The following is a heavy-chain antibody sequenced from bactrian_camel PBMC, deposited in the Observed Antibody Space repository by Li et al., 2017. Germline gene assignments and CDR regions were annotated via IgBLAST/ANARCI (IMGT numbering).Heavy chain of an antibody. V-gene: IGHV3S53*01. J-gene: IGHJ4*01. Sequence: HVQLVESGGGSVQPGGSLRLSCAFSGNTRNTHCMAWFRQAPGKEREGIAFVDGTGNTAVADSVKGRFTISKDDAKYTLYLQMNNLEPEDTATYYCAAAISDLPVDVVATLGHWSYRYWGPGTQVTVS. CDR1: GNTRNTHC. CDR2: VDGTGNT. D-gene: IGHD1*01. CDR3: AAAISDLPVDVVATLGHWSYRY.